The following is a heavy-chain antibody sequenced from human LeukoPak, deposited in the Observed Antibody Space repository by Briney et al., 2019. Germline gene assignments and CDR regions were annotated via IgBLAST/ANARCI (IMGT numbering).Heavy chain of an antibody. Sequence: ASVTVSCKASGYTFTIYAMNWVRQAPGQGLEWMGWINTNTGNPTYAQGFTGRFVFSLDTSVSTAYLQISSLKAEDTAVYYCARERREYSTPGGFDPWGQGTLVTVSS. D-gene: IGHD6-6*01. J-gene: IGHJ5*02. CDR2: INTNTGNP. V-gene: IGHV7-4-1*02. CDR3: ARERREYSTPGGFDP. CDR1: GYTFTIYA.